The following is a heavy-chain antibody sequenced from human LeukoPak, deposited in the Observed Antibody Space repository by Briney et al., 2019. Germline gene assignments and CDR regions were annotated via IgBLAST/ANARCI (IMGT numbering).Heavy chain of an antibody. CDR3: ATLGKAAAWYYYYMDV. D-gene: IGHD6-13*01. V-gene: IGHV4-39*01. J-gene: IGHJ6*03. Sequence: SETLSLTCTVSGGSISTSSSFWGWIRQPPGKGLEWIGTIYYGGSTYYNPSLKSRVTISVDTSKNQFSLKLSSVTAADTAVYYCATLGKAAAWYYYYMDVWGKGTTVTVSS. CDR2: IYYGGST. CDR1: GGSISTSSSF.